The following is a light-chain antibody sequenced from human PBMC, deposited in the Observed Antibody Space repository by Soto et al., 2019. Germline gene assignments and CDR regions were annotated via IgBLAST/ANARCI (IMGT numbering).Light chain of an antibody. CDR3: CSYAGSFV. V-gene: IGLV2-23*01. Sequence: QSVLTQPPSVSGSPGQSITISCTGTSSDVGSYNLVSWYQQHPGKAPKLMIYEGSKRPSGVSNRFSGSKSGNTASLTISGLQAEDEADYYCCSYAGSFVFGGGTKVTVL. J-gene: IGLJ2*01. CDR2: EGS. CDR1: SSDVGSYNL.